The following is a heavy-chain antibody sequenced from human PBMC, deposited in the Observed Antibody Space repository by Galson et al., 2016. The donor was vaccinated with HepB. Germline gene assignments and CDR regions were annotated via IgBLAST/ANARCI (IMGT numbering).Heavy chain of an antibody. V-gene: IGHV3-73*01. CDR1: GFTFSVSA. Sequence: SLRLSCAASGFTFSVSAIHWVRQASGKGLEWVGRIRCVAHSYATAYSESLKGRFTISRDDSQSTAFLQMNSLKTEDTAVYYCLRGYCSGGNCFGGHYFDDWGQRTLVTVSS. D-gene: IGHD2-15*01. CDR3: LRGYCSGGNCFGGHYFDD. CDR2: IRCVAHSYAT. J-gene: IGHJ4*02.